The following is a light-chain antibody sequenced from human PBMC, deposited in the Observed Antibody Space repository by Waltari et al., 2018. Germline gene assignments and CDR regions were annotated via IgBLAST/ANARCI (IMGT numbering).Light chain of an antibody. V-gene: IGKV1-5*01. CDR1: QTIITW. Sequence: DIQMTQSPSTLSAYVGDTVTITCRASQTIITWLAWYQQQPGKAPKLLIYDASTLESGVPSRFSGSGSGTEFTLTISSLQPLDFAVYYCQQYNTYPWTFGQGTQVEI. CDR3: QQYNTYPWT. CDR2: DAS. J-gene: IGKJ1*01.